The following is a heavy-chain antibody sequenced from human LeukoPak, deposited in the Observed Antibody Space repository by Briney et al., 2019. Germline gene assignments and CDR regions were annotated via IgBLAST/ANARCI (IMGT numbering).Heavy chain of an antibody. CDR3: ARADKTTGDAFDI. Sequence: SSETLSLTCTVSGGSISSYYWSWIRQPPGKGLEWIGYIYYSGSANYNPSLKSRVTISVDTSKNQFSLKLSSVTAADTAVYYCARADKTTGDAFDIWGQGTMVTVSS. CDR2: IYYSGSA. CDR1: GGSISSYY. V-gene: IGHV4-59*08. J-gene: IGHJ3*02. D-gene: IGHD4-17*01.